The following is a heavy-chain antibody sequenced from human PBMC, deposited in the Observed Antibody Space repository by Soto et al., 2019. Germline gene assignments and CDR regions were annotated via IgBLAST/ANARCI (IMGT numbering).Heavy chain of an antibody. CDR2: IYYSGST. Sequence: SETLSLTCTVSGGSISSSSYYWGWIRQPPGKGLEWIGSIYYSGSTYYNPSLKGRVTISVDTSKNQFSLKLSSVTAADTAVYYCASEHCSGGSCYSLNYYYGMDVWGQGTTVTVSS. J-gene: IGHJ6*02. CDR3: ASEHCSGGSCYSLNYYYGMDV. D-gene: IGHD2-15*01. V-gene: IGHV4-39*01. CDR1: GGSISSSSYY.